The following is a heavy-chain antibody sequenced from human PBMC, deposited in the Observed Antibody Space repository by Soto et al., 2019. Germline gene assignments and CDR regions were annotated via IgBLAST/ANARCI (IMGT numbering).Heavy chain of an antibody. J-gene: IGHJ5*02. Sequence: WASVKVYCKASGYTFTSYYMHWVRQAPGQGLEWMGIINPSGGSTSYAQKFQGRVTMTRDTSTSTVYMELSSLRSEDTAVYYCARDARGYSGYDYVRNWFDPWAQGTLVTVSS. CDR1: GYTFTSYY. D-gene: IGHD5-12*01. CDR3: ARDARGYSGYDYVRNWFDP. V-gene: IGHV1-46*03. CDR2: INPSGGST.